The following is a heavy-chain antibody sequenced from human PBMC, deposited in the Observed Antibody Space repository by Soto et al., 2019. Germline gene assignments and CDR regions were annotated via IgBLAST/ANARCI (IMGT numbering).Heavy chain of an antibody. D-gene: IGHD1-26*01. V-gene: IGHV4-31*03. CDR2: IYYSGSS. CDR1: GGSISSGSYH. J-gene: IGHJ4*02. Sequence: QVQLQESGPGLVKPSQTLSLTCTVSGGSISSGSYHWSWIRQHPGKGLEWIGNIYYSGSSYYNPSLKSRATISIDTSKDQFSLGLGSVTAADTAVYYCARVEGSSYYFRHDCWGRGTLVTVSS. CDR3: ARVEGSSYYFRHDC.